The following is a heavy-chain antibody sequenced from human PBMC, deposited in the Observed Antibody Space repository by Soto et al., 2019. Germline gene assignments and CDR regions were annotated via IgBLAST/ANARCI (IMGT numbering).Heavy chain of an antibody. V-gene: IGHV1-18*01. Sequence: ASVKVSCKASGYTFTSYGISWVRQAPGQGLEWMGWISAYNGNTNYAQKLQGRVTMTTDTSTSTAYMELRSLRSDDTAVYYCARDPARDDYVWGSYRFDYYYYGMDVWGQGTTVTVSS. D-gene: IGHD3-16*02. J-gene: IGHJ6*02. CDR3: ARDPARDDYVWGSYRFDYYYYGMDV. CDR1: GYTFTSYG. CDR2: ISAYNGNT.